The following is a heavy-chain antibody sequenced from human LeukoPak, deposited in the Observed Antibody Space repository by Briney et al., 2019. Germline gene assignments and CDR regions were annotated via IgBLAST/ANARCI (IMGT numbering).Heavy chain of an antibody. CDR3: ASSYWYFDL. J-gene: IGHJ2*01. Sequence: PGGSLRLSCAVSGFTFSSYGMHWVRQAPGKGLEWVAVISYDGSNKYYADSVKGRFTISRDNAKNSLYLQMNSLRAEDTAVYYCASSYWYFDLWGRGTLVTVSS. CDR2: ISYDGSNK. CDR1: GFTFSSYG. V-gene: IGHV3-30*03.